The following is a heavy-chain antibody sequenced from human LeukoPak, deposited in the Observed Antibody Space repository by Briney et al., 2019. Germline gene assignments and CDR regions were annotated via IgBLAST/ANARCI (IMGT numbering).Heavy chain of an antibody. CDR3: ARDPIFGRDDAFDI. CDR1: GYIFTSYD. J-gene: IGHJ3*02. Sequence: GASVKVSCKASGYIFTSYDIRWVRQAPGQGLEWMGWISAYNGNTNYAQKLQGRVTMTTDTSTSTAYMELRSLRSDDTAVYYCARDPIFGRDDAFDIWGQGTMVTVSS. D-gene: IGHD3-10*02. CDR2: ISAYNGNT. V-gene: IGHV1-18*01.